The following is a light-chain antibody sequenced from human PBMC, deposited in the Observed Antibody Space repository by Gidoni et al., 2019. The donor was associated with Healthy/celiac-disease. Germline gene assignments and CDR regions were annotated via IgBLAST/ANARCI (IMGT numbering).Light chain of an antibody. CDR2: WAS. J-gene: IGKJ4*01. CDR1: QSVLYSSNNKNY. CDR3: QQYYSTPLT. V-gene: IGKV4-1*01. Sequence: DIVMTQSPDSLAVSLGERATINCKSSQSVLYSSNNKNYLAWYQQKPGQPPKLLICWASTRESGVPDRVSGSGSGTDFTLTISSLQAEEVAVYYCQQYYSTPLTFGGGTKVEIK.